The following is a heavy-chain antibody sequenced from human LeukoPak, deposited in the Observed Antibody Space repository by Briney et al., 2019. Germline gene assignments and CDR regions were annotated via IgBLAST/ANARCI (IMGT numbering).Heavy chain of an antibody. CDR3: ARDLAITMVRGVILTPFDY. Sequence: GGSLRLSCAASGFTFSNYAMTWVRQAPGKGLEWVSVISDSGAVTHYADSVKGRFTMSRDNSKNTLYLQMNSLRAEDTAVYYCARDLAITMVRGVILTPFDYWGQGTLVTVSS. V-gene: IGHV3-23*01. CDR1: GFTFSNYA. CDR2: ISDSGAVT. J-gene: IGHJ4*02. D-gene: IGHD3-10*01.